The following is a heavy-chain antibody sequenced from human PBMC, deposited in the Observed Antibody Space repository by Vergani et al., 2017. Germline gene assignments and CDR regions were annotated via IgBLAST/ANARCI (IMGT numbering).Heavy chain of an antibody. CDR2: IIPIFGTA. CDR3: AVYGSSSSWYSYYMDV. V-gene: IGHV1-69*06. D-gene: IGHD6-13*01. CDR1: GGTFSSYA. J-gene: IGHJ6*03. Sequence: QVQLVQSGAEVKKPGSSVKVSCKASGGTFSSYAISWVRQAPGQGLEWMGGIIPIFGTANYAQKFQGRVTITADKSTCTAYMELSSLRSEDTAVYYCAVYGSSSSWYSYYMDVWGRGTTVTVSS.